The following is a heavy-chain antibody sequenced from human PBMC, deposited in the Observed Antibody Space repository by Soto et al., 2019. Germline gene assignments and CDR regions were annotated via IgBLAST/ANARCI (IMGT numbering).Heavy chain of an antibody. V-gene: IGHV4-34*01. CDR3: ARHPGYCSGSSCYGYYTMDV. D-gene: IGHD2-2*01. Sequence: SETLSLTCAVYGGSFTGYYCTWIRQPPGKGLEWIGEINHSGGTNYNTSLESRVTISVDTPKNQFSLELSSVTAADTAVYSCARHPGYCSGSSCYGYYTMDVWGQGTTVT. CDR1: GGSFTGYY. CDR2: INHSGGT. J-gene: IGHJ6*02.